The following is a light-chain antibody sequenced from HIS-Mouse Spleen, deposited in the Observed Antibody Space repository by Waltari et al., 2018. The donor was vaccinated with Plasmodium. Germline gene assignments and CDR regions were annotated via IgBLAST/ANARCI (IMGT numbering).Light chain of an antibody. CDR2: KDS. V-gene: IGLV3-25*03. CDR1: ALPKQY. J-gene: IGLJ3*02. Sequence: SSELTQPPSVSVSPGQTARITCSGDALPKQYAYWYQQKPGQAPVPVIYKDSERPSGIPERFSGSSSGTTVTLTISGVQAEDEADYYCQSADSSGTPNWVFGGGTKLTVL. CDR3: QSADSSGTPNWV.